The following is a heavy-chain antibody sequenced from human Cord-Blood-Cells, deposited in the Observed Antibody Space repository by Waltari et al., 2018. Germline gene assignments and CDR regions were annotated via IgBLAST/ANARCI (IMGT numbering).Heavy chain of an antibody. V-gene: IGHV4-34*01. CDR1: GGSFRGYY. CDR3: ARGLQLLWFGEFDY. Sequence: QVQLQQWGAGLLKPSETLSLTCAVYGGSFRGYYWRWIRRPPGKGLEWIGEINHSESTNYNPSLKSRVTISVDTSKNQFSLKLSSVTAADTAVYYCARGLQLLWFGEFDYWGQGTLVTVSS. CDR2: INHSEST. D-gene: IGHD3-10*01. J-gene: IGHJ4*02.